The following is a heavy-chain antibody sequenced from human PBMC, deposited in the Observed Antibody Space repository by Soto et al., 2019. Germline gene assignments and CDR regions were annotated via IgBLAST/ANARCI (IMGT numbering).Heavy chain of an antibody. J-gene: IGHJ5*01. CDR1: GFTFSSYS. Sequence: EVQLVESGGGLVKPGGSLRLSCAASGFTFSSYSMNWVRQAPGKGLEWVSSISSSSSYIYYADSVKVRFTISRDNAKNSLYLQMNSLRAEDKAVYYCAREVSKYRGYDFDCWGQGTLVTVSS. CDR3: AREVSKYRGYDFDC. V-gene: IGHV3-21*01. D-gene: IGHD5-12*01. CDR2: ISSSSSYI.